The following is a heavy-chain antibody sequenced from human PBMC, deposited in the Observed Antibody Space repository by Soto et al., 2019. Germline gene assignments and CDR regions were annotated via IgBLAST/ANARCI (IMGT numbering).Heavy chain of an antibody. CDR2: IYYSEST. D-gene: IGHD2-21*01. CDR3: ARGVIH. J-gene: IGHJ4*02. V-gene: IGHV4-31*03. Sequence: QVQLQESGPGLVKPSQTLSLTCTVSGGSISSGGYYWSWIRQHPGKGLEWIGYIYYSESTYYNTSLKSRVTISVDTSKNPCSMKLISVTAAETAVYYGARGVIHWGQGPLVTVSS. CDR1: GGSISSGGYY.